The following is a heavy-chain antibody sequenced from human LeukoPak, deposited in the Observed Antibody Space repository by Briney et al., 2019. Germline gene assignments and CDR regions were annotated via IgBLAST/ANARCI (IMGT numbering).Heavy chain of an antibody. J-gene: IGHJ4*02. V-gene: IGHV3-21*01. Sequence: GGSLRLSCAASGFTFSSYSMNWVRQAPGKGLEWVSSISSSSSYIYYADSVKGRFTISRDNAKNSLYLQMNSLRAEDTAVYYCARGKSSSWSYLDYWGQGTLVTVSS. D-gene: IGHD6-13*01. CDR1: GFTFSSYS. CDR3: ARGKSSSWSYLDY. CDR2: ISSSSSYI.